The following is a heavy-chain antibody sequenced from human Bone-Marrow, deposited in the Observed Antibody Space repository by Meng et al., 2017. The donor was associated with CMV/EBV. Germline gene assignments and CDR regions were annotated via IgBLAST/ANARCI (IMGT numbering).Heavy chain of an antibody. Sequence: ASVKVSCKASGYTFTGYYMHWVRQAPGQGLEWMGWINPNSGGTNYAQKFQGRVTMTRDTSINTVYMELRRLRSDDRAVYYCARVIAAAGQGWFDPWGQGTLVTVSS. CDR1: GYTFTGYY. D-gene: IGHD6-13*01. V-gene: IGHV1-2*02. J-gene: IGHJ5*02. CDR3: ARVIAAAGQGWFDP. CDR2: INPNSGGT.